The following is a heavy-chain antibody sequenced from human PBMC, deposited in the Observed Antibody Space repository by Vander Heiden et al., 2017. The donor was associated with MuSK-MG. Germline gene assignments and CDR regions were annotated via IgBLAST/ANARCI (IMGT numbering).Heavy chain of an antibody. J-gene: IGHJ5*02. CDR2: ISAYNGNT. CDR3: ARDRGPLYYGSGSPEPEIDNWFDP. CDR1: GYTFTSSG. V-gene: IGHV1-18*01. Sequence: QVQLVQSGAEVKKPGASVKVSCKASGYTFTSSGISWVRQAPGQGLEWMGWISAYNGNTNYAQKLQGRVTMTTDTSTSTAYMELRSLRSDDTAVYYCARDRGPLYYGSGSPEPEIDNWFDPWGQGTLVTVSS. D-gene: IGHD3-10*01.